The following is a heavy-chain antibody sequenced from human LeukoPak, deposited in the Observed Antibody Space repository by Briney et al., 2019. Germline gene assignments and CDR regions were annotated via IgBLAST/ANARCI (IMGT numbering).Heavy chain of an antibody. J-gene: IGHJ2*01. CDR3: ARDSSGKGTWYFDL. CDR1: GFTVSSNY. V-gene: IGHV3-53*01. D-gene: IGHD6-25*01. CDR2: IYYNGST. Sequence: PGGSLGLSCAASGFTVSSNYLSWVRQAPEKGLEWVSVIYYNGSTYYADSVRGRFTISRDNSRNTVYLQMNSLRPEDTAVYYCARDSSGKGTWYFDLWGRGTLVTVSS.